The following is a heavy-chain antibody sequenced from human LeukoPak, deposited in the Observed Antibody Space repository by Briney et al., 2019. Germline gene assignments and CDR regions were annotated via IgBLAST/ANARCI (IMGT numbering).Heavy chain of an antibody. V-gene: IGHV1-2*04. J-gene: IGHJ5*02. CDR2: INPNSGGT. CDR1: GYTFTGYY. D-gene: IGHD2-15*01. Sequence: ASVKVSCKASGYTFTGYYMHWVRHAPVQGLEWMGWINPNSGGTNYAQKFQGWVTMTRDTSISTAYMELSRLRSDDTAVYYCARGALGYCSGGSCYGEDWFDPWGQGTLVTVSS. CDR3: ARGALGYCSGGSCYGEDWFDP.